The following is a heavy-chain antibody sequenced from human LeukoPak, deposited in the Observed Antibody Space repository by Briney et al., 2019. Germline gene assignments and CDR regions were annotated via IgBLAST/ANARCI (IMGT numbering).Heavy chain of an antibody. CDR3: ARRLTQYDCFDP. D-gene: IGHD2-2*01. V-gene: IGHV6-1*01. Sequence: SQTLSLTCAISGDIVSSNSVTWNWIRQSPLRGLEWLGRTYYRSTWYNDYAVSVRGRITDNPDTSKNQFSLHLNSVTPEDTAVYYCARRLTQYDCFDPWGQGILVTVSS. J-gene: IGHJ5*02. CDR2: TYYRSTWYN. CDR1: GDIVSSNSVT.